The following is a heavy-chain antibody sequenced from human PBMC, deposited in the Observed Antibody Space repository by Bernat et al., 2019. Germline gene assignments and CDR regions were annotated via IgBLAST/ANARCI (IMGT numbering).Heavy chain of an antibody. V-gene: IGHV1-18*01. CDR1: GYTFTHHG. CDR2: ISGYTGDT. D-gene: IGHD6-19*01. Sequence: QVQLVQSGTEVKKPGASVRVSCKTSGYTFTHHGIGWVRQAPGQGLEWLGWISGYTGDTIYAQRLQGRVTMTTYTPTNTAYMELPSLRPDDTAVYYCARDPSNTSGWYAYFDSWGQGTLVTVSA. CDR3: ARDPSNTSGWYAYFDS. J-gene: IGHJ4*02.